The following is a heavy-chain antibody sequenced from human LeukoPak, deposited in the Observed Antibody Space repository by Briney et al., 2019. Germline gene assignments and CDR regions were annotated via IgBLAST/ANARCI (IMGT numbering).Heavy chain of an antibody. CDR3: ARVRATAFDY. CDR1: GGSISSGSYY. D-gene: IGHD2-15*01. Sequence: KPSETLSLTCTVSGGSISSGSYYWSWIRQPAGKGLEWIGRIYTSGSTNYNPSLKSRVTISVDTSKNQFSLKLSSVTAADTAVYYCARVRATAFDYWGQGTLVTVSS. J-gene: IGHJ4*02. CDR2: IYTSGST. V-gene: IGHV4-61*02.